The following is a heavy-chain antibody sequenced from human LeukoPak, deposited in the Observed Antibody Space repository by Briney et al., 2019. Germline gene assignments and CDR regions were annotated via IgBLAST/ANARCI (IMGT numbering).Heavy chain of an antibody. CDR2: ISGSGGST. J-gene: IGHJ6*03. Sequence: PGGSLRLSCAASGFTFSSDAMSWVRQAPGKGLEWVSAISGSGGSTYYADSVKGRFTISRDNSKNTLYLQMNSLRAEDTAVYYCAKPSVLLWFGESLDDYYYMDVWGKGTTVTVSS. V-gene: IGHV3-23*01. CDR1: GFTFSSDA. D-gene: IGHD3-10*01. CDR3: AKPSVLLWFGESLDDYYYMDV.